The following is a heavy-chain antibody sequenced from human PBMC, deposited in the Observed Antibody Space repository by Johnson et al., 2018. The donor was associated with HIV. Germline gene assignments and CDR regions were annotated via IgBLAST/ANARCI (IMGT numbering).Heavy chain of an antibody. CDR2: IKSKTDGGTT. J-gene: IGHJ3*01. V-gene: IGHV3-15*01. D-gene: IGHD3-22*01. CDR1: GFTFSSHA. Sequence: VQLVESGGGVVQPGRSLRLSCAASGFTFSSHAMHWVRQAPGKGLEWVGRIKSKTDGGTTDYAAPVKGRFSISRDDSKNTLYLQMNNLKTEDTALYYCTRVVVITQEKWGQGTMVTVSS. CDR3: TRVVVITQEK.